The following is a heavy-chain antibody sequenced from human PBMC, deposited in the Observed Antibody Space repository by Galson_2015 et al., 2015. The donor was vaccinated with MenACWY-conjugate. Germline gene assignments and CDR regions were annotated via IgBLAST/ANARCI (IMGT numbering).Heavy chain of an antibody. V-gene: IGHV3-23*01. D-gene: IGHD3-3*01. CDR1: GFTFSDYI. CDR2: ISRSSGSAT. CDR3: AKPISSYYDFMTGDS. J-gene: IGHJ4*02. Sequence: SLRLSCAASGFTFSDYIMNWVRQAPGKGLEWVSCISRSSGSATYYVDSVKGRFTISRDNSRNTLFLQMNSLRAEDTALYYCAKPISSYYDFMTGDSWGQGTLVTVSS.